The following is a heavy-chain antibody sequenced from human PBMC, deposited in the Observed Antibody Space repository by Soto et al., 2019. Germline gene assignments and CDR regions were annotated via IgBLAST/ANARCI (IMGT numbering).Heavy chain of an antibody. CDR3: ARLGGCYQAFDQ. CDR2: IYYSGST. Sequence: QVQLQESGPGLVKPSETLSLTCTVSGGSMSSYYWGWFRQPPGKGLEWIGYIYYSGSTSYTPSLTSRRSISLETSKKQFALRMTSVTAADTAVYFRARLGGCYQAFDQWGRGTLVTVSS. V-gene: IGHV4-59*08. CDR1: GGSMSSYY. J-gene: IGHJ4*02. D-gene: IGHD3-22*01.